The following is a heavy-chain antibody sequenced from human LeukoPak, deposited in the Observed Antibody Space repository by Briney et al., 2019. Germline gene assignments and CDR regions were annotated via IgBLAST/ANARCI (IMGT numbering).Heavy chain of an antibody. Sequence: PSETLSLTCSVSGGSLSSYWWSWIRQPAGKGLEFIGRIYTTGRTNYNPSLKSRVSMSVDTSKNKFSLELRSVTAADTAVYFCARAGYTISSYRFDYWGQGALVTVSS. CDR3: ARAGYTISSYRFDY. D-gene: IGHD3-16*02. V-gene: IGHV4-4*07. J-gene: IGHJ4*02. CDR2: IYTTGRT. CDR1: GGSLSSYW.